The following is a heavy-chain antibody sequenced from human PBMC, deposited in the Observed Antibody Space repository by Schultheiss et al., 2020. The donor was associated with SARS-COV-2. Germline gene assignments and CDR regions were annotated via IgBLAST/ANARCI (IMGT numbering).Heavy chain of an antibody. CDR1: GYTFTGYY. D-gene: IGHD6-19*01. CDR3: ATPEKMAVAGSWGAFDI. V-gene: IGHV1-2*02. CDR2: INPNSGGT. Sequence: ASVKVSCKASGYTFTGYYMHWVRQAPGQGLEWMGWINPNSGGTNYAQKFQGRVTMTRDTSISTAYMELSRLRSDDTAVYYCATPEKMAVAGSWGAFDIWGQGTMVTVSS. J-gene: IGHJ3*02.